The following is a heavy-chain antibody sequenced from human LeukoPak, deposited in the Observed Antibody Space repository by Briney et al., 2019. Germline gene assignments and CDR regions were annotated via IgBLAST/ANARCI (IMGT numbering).Heavy chain of an antibody. CDR3: ARARILTGYYKGGYYFGY. CDR1: GGSFSGYY. V-gene: IGHV4-34*01. J-gene: IGHJ4*02. Sequence: SETLSLTCAVHGGSFSGYYWSWIRQPPGKGLEWIGEINHSGSTNYNPSLKSRVTISVDTSKNQFSLKLSSVTAADTAVYYCARARILTGYYKGGYYFGYWGQGTLVTVSS. CDR2: INHSGST. D-gene: IGHD3-9*01.